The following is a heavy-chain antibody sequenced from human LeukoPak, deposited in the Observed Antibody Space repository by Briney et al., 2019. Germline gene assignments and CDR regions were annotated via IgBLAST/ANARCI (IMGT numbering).Heavy chain of an antibody. CDR1: GFSLNKHW. CDR3: ARPPDSLANAYDV. D-gene: IGHD3-22*01. J-gene: IGHJ3*01. V-gene: IGHV3-74*01. Sequence: GGSLTLSCTASGFSLNKHWMHWLRQAPGGGLVWVSRIDPDGVGSDSADSVRGRFTISRDNARNTLYLQMESLRAEDTAVYYCARPPDSLANAYDVWGQGTMVTVSS. CDR2: IDPDGVGS.